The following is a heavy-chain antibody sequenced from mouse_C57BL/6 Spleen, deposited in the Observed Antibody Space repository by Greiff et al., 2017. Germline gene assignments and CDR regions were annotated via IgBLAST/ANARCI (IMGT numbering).Heavy chain of an antibody. CDR3: ARSGDYGSKDYAMDY. V-gene: IGHV1-18*01. J-gene: IGHJ4*01. Sequence: EVQLQQSGPELVKPGASVKIPCKASGYTFTDYNMDWVKQSHGKSLEWIGDINPNNGGTIYNQKFKGKATLTVDKSSSTAYMELSSLTSEDTAVYYCARSGDYGSKDYAMDYWGQGTSVTVSS. D-gene: IGHD1-1*01. CDR1: GYTFTDYN. CDR2: INPNNGGT.